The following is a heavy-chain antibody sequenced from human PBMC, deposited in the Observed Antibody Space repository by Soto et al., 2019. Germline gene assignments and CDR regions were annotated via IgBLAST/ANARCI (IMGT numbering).Heavy chain of an antibody. CDR1: GGSISSSNW. D-gene: IGHD2-15*01. V-gene: IGHV4-4*02. CDR2: IYHSGST. Sequence: QVQLQESGPGLVKPSGTLSLTCAVSGGSISSSNWWSWVRQPPVKGLEWIGEIYHSGSTNYNPSLKSRVTISVDKSKNQFSLKLSSVTAADTAVYYCAKRCSGGSCYDYYYGIDVWGQGTTVTVSS. J-gene: IGHJ6*02. CDR3: AKRCSGGSCYDYYYGIDV.